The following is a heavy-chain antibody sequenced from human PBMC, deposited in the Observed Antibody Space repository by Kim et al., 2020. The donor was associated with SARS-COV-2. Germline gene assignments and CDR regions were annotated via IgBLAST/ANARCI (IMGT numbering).Heavy chain of an antibody. CDR1: GFTFSSYS. CDR3: ARDPIYDSSGFEDDY. J-gene: IGHJ4*02. Sequence: GGSLRLSCAASGFTFSSYSMNWVRQAPGKGLEWVSSISSSSSYIYYADSVKGRFTISRDNAKNSLYLQMNSLRAEDTAVYYCARDPIYDSSGFEDDYGGQGTLVTVSS. V-gene: IGHV3-21*01. D-gene: IGHD3-22*01. CDR2: ISSSSSYI.